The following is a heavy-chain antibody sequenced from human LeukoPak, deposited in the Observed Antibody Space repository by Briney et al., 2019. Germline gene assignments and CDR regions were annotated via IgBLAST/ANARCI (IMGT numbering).Heavy chain of an antibody. J-gene: IGHJ4*02. CDR1: GDSVSSNSAA. Sequence: SQTLSLTCAISGDSVSSNSAAGNWIRQSPSKGLEWLGRTYYRSKWYYDYAVSVKSRIIINPDTSENQFSLQLNSVTPEDTAVYYCARSRNYNIDYWGQGTLVTVSS. V-gene: IGHV6-1*01. CDR2: TYYRSKWYY. CDR3: ARSRNYNIDY. D-gene: IGHD1-7*01.